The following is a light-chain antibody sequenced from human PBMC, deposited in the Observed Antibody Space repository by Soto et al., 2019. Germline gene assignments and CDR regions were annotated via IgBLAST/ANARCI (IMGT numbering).Light chain of an antibody. V-gene: IGKV3-11*01. J-gene: IGKJ4*02. CDR3: QQRAYSPRT. CDR1: QSVSSY. Sequence: EIVLTQSPATLSVSPGERVTLSCRASQSVSSYLAWYQQRPGQAPKLLIYDASNRAAGIPARFSGSGSGTDFTLTISSLETDDFEFYYCQQRAYSPRTFGEGTKVEIK. CDR2: DAS.